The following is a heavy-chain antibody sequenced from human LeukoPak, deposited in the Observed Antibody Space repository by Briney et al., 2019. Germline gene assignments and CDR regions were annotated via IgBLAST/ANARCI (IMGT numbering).Heavy chain of an antibody. CDR3: ARGARMATINYFDY. Sequence: KPSETLSLTCTVSGGSISSYYWSWIRQPPGKGLEWIGYIYYSGSTNYNPSLKSRVTISVDTSKNQFSLKLSSVTAADTAVYYCARGARMATINYFDYWGQGTLVTVSS. D-gene: IGHD5-24*01. V-gene: IGHV4-59*01. CDR1: GGSISSYY. J-gene: IGHJ4*02. CDR2: IYYSGST.